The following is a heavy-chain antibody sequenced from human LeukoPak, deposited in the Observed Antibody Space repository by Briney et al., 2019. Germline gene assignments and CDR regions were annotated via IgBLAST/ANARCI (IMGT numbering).Heavy chain of an antibody. Sequence: PSGTLSLTCAVSGGSIRSSNWWSWVRQPPGKGLEWIGEIYHSGSTNYNPSLKSRVTISVDRSNNQFSLKLSSVTAADTAVYYCARDPRDGYAFDYCGQGTLVTVSS. CDR1: GGSIRSSNW. J-gene: IGHJ4*02. CDR3: ARDPRDGYAFDY. D-gene: IGHD5-24*01. V-gene: IGHV4-4*02. CDR2: IYHSGST.